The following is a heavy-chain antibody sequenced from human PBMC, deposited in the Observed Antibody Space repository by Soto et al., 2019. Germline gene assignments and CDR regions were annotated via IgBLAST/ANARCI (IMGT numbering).Heavy chain of an antibody. CDR3: ARNNGFFYYYALDV. CDR1: GFTFSDYY. J-gene: IGHJ6*02. V-gene: IGHV3-11*01. Sequence: QVRLVESGGAFVEPGGSLRLSCEASGFTFSDYYVSWIRQAPGKGLEWISDISGSETSNWYADSVKGRFTISRDNGKKSLFLEMDSLRPEDTAVYYCARNNGFFYYYALDVWGQGTTVTVSS. D-gene: IGHD3-3*01. CDR2: ISGSETSN.